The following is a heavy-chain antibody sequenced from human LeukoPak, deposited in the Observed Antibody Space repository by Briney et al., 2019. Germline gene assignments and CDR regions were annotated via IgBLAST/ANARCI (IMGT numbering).Heavy chain of an antibody. V-gene: IGHV4-38-2*02. Sequence: SETLSLTCAVSGYSISSGYCWGWIRQPPGKGLEWIGSIYHSGSTYYNPSLKSRVTISVDTSKNPFSLKLSSVTAADTAVYYCARDSTALWFGELLMDYWGQGTLVTVSP. CDR1: GYSISSGYC. D-gene: IGHD3-10*01. J-gene: IGHJ4*02. CDR2: IYHSGST. CDR3: ARDSTALWFGELLMDY.